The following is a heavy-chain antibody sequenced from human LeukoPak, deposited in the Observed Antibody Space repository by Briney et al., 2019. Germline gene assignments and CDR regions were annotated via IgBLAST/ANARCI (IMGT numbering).Heavy chain of an antibody. D-gene: IGHD6-13*01. CDR1: GFTLSSYW. J-gene: IGHJ5*02. V-gene: IGHV3-48*04. CDR3: ARDFSIAAAGTTP. Sequence: GGSLRLSCAASGFTLSSYWMNWVRQAPGKGLEWVSYISSSSRTIYYADSVKGRFTISRDNAKNSLYLQMNSLRAEDTAVYYCARDFSIAAAGTTPWGQGTLVTVSS. CDR2: ISSSSRTI.